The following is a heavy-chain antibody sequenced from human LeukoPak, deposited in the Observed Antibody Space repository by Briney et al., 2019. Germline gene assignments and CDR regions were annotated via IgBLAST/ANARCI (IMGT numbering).Heavy chain of an antibody. J-gene: IGHJ5*02. D-gene: IGHD5-24*01. V-gene: IGHV1-18*01. Sequence: ASVKVSCKASGYTFTRYGISWVRQAPGQGLEWMGWISAYNGNTNYAQKLQGRVTMTTDTSTSTAYMELRSLRSDDTAVYYCARAIRRDGYNCGYWFDPWGQGTLVTVSS. CDR3: ARAIRRDGYNCGYWFDP. CDR2: ISAYNGNT. CDR1: GYTFTRYG.